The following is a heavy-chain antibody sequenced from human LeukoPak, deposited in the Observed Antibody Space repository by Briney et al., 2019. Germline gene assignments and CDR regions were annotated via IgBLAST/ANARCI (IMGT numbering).Heavy chain of an antibody. Sequence: SETLSLTCTVSGGSISSGSYYWRWIRQPAGKGLEWIGRIYTSGITNYNPSLKSRVTISVDTSKNQFSLKLSSVTAADTAVYYCASSRYYYDSSGYYFYYFDYWGQGTLVTVSS. D-gene: IGHD3-22*01. CDR1: GGSISSGSYY. J-gene: IGHJ4*02. CDR2: IYTSGIT. V-gene: IGHV4-61*02. CDR3: ASSRYYYDSSGYYFYYFDY.